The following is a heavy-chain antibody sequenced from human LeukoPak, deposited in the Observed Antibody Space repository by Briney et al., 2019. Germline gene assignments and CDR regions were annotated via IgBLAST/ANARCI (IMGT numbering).Heavy chain of an antibody. D-gene: IGHD6-19*01. CDR3: ARGAIQQWYPEAFDI. CDR1: GGSISSYY. J-gene: IGHJ3*02. CDR2: IYTSGST. Sequence: SETLSLTCTVSGGSISSYYWSWIRQPAGKGLEQIGRIYTSGSTNYNPSLKSRVTMSVDTSKNQFSLKLSSVTAADTAVYYCARGAIQQWYPEAFDIWGQGTMVTVSS. V-gene: IGHV4-4*07.